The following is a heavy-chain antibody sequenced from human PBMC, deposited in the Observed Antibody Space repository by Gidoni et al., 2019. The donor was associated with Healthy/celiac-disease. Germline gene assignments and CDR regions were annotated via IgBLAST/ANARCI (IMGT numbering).Heavy chain of an antibody. CDR1: GGSFSGYY. CDR2: INHSGST. Sequence: QVQLQQWGAGLLKPSETLSLTCAVYGGSFSGYYWSWIRQPPGKGLEWIGEINHSGSTNYNPSLKSRVTISVDTSKNQFSLKLSSVTAADTAVYYCARLVQNNKGLNYWGQGTLVTVSS. D-gene: IGHD2-8*01. J-gene: IGHJ4*02. V-gene: IGHV4-34*01. CDR3: ARLVQNNKGLNY.